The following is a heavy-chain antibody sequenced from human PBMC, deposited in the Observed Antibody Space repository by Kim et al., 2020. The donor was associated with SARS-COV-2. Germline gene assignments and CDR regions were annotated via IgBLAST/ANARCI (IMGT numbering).Heavy chain of an antibody. D-gene: IGHD2-2*01. CDR3: ARGQGIYCSSTRCRYGMDV. J-gene: IGHJ6*02. Sequence: ASVKVSCKASGYTFTSYAMHWVRQAPGQRLEWMGWINAGNGNTKYSQKFQGRVTITRDTSASTAYMELSSLRSEDTAVYYCARGQGIYCSSTRCRYGMDVGGQGTTATVSS. V-gene: IGHV1-3*01. CDR2: INAGNGNT. CDR1: GYTFTSYA.